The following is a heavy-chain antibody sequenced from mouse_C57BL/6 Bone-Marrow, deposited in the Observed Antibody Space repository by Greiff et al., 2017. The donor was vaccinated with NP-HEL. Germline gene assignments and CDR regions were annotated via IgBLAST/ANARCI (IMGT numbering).Heavy chain of an antibody. V-gene: IGHV14-3*01. CDR2: IDPANGNT. D-gene: IGHD2-1*01. CDR1: GFNIKNTY. Sequence: VQLKESVAELVRPGASVKLSCTASGFNIKNTYMHWVKQRPEQGLEWIGRIDPANGNTKYAPKFQGKATITADTSSNTAYLQLSSLTSEDTAIYYCASPIYYGNYRFAYWGQGTLVTVSA. J-gene: IGHJ3*01. CDR3: ASPIYYGNYRFAY.